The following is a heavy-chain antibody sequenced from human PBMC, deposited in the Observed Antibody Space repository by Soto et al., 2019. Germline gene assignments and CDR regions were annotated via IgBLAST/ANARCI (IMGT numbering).Heavy chain of an antibody. D-gene: IGHD3-10*01. J-gene: IGHJ4*02. V-gene: IGHV4-30-4*01. CDR2: IYNSVNT. Sequence: QVQLQESGSGLVEPSQTLSLTCTVSGDSISNGYYTWSWIRQPPGKDLEWIGHIYNSVNTYSNPSLKSRVTISADTSKNQFSLKLSSVTAADTAVYYCARGPSGDKVDYWGQGTPVTVSS. CDR1: GDSISNGYYT. CDR3: ARGPSGDKVDY.